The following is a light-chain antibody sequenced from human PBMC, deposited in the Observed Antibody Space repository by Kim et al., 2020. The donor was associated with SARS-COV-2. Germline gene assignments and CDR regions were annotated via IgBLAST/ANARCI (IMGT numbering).Light chain of an antibody. Sequence: EIVMTQSPATLSVSPGERATLSCRASQSVSTKLAWYQQKPGQAPRLLIYGASTRATDIPARFSGSGSGTEFTLTISSLQSEDFAVYYCQQYDYWPPYTFGKGTKLEI. CDR3: QQYDYWPPYT. V-gene: IGKV3-15*01. J-gene: IGKJ2*01. CDR2: GAS. CDR1: QSVSTK.